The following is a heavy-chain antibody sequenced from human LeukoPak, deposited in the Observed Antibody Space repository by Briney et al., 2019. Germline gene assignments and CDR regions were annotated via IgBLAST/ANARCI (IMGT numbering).Heavy chain of an antibody. V-gene: IGHV1-18*04. CDR1: GYTFTDYF. J-gene: IGHJ1*01. CDR2: ISAYNGNT. D-gene: IGHD3-22*01. Sequence: ASVKVSCKASGYTFTDYFIHWVRQAPGQGLEWMGWISAYNGNTNYAQRLQGRVTMTTDTSTSTAYMELRSLRSDDTAVYYCARDYYDSSGYPPLNFQHWGQGTLVTVSS. CDR3: ARDYYDSSGYPPLNFQH.